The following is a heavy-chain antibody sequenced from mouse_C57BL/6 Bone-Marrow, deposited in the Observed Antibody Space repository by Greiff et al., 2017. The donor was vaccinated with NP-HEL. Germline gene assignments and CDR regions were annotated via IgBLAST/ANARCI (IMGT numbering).Heavy chain of an antibody. D-gene: IGHD1-1*01. V-gene: IGHV5-4*01. CDR1: GFTFSSYA. CDR2: ISDGGSYT. CDR3: ARDQDGSSYYWYFDV. Sequence: DVMLVESGGGLVKPGGSLKLSCAASGFTFSSYAMSWVRQTPEKRLEWVATISDGGSYTYYPDNVKGRFTISRDNAKNNLYLQMSHLKSEDTAMYYCARDQDGSSYYWYFDVWGTGTTVTVSS. J-gene: IGHJ1*03.